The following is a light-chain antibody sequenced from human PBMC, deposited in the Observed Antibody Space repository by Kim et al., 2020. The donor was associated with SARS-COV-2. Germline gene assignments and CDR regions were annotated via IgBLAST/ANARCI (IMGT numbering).Light chain of an antibody. CDR1: QSVSSN. CDR3: QQHTTSSWT. Sequence: MCPVKRATLYCRASQSVSSNVAWYQQKPGQAPRLLIYRASNRATGIPDRFSGSGSGTDFTLTISRLEPEDLEVYYCQQHTTSSWTFGEGTKVDIK. J-gene: IGKJ1*01. V-gene: IGKV3-20*01. CDR2: RAS.